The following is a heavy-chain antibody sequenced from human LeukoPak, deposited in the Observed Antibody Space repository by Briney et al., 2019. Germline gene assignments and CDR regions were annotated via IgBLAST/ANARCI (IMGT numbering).Heavy chain of an antibody. D-gene: IGHD5-24*01. J-gene: IGHJ6*02. CDR2: IYYSGST. CDR3: ARRDGYYYYYAMDV. CDR1: GGSISSSSYY. Sequence: PSETLSLTCTVSGGSISSSSYYWGWIRQPPGKGLEWFGSIYYSGSTYYNPSLKSRVTISVDTSKNQFSLKLMSVTAADTAVYDCARRDGYYYYYAMDVWGQGTTVTVSS. V-gene: IGHV4-39*07.